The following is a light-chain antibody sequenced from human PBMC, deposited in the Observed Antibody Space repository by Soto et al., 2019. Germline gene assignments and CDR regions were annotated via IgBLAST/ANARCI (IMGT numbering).Light chain of an antibody. CDR2: GAS. J-gene: IGKJ5*01. CDR1: QSVSSSN. V-gene: IGKV3D-20*02. Sequence: EIVLTESPGTLSLXXVXXXXXXXRAIQSVSSSNLAWYQQKPGQAPRLLIYGASTRATGIPARFSGSGSGTDFTLTISSLEPEDSAVYYCQQRNIWPPVTFGQGTRLEIK. CDR3: QQRNIWPPVT.